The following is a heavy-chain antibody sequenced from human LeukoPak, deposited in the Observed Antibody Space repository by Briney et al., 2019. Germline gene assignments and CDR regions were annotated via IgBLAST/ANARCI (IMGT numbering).Heavy chain of an antibody. CDR3: ARHYLMATYYYFDS. CDR2: INSDGSST. CDR1: GFTFSIHW. Sequence: QSGGSLRLPCAASGFTFSIHWMHWVRQAPGKGPVWVAHINSDGSSTTYADSVKGRFIISRDNAGNTLYLQMNSLRAEDTAVYYCARHYLMATYYYFDSWGQGTLVTVSS. D-gene: IGHD5-24*01. J-gene: IGHJ4*02. V-gene: IGHV3-74*03.